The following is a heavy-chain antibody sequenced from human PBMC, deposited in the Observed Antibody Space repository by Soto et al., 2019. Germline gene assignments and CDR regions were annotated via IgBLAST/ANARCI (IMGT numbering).Heavy chain of an antibody. V-gene: IGHV4-34*01. CDR3: ASTPRAVAGTAGMDV. CDR1: GGSLSDYY. J-gene: IGHJ6*02. Sequence: QVQLQQWGAGLLKSSETLSLTCAVYGGSLSDYYWSWIRQPPGKGLEWIGEINHSRSTNYNPSLKSRVTLXXYXSXXQFSLKVSSVTAADTAVYYCASTPRAVAGTAGMDVWGQGTTVTVSS. CDR2: INHSRST. D-gene: IGHD6-19*01.